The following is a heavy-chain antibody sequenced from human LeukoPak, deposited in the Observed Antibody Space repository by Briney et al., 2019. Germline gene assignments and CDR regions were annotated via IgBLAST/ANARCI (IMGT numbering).Heavy chain of an antibody. CDR3: ARVYVDTAMITLDY. V-gene: IGHV1-18*01. CDR1: GYTFTSYG. Sequence: ASVKVSCKASGYTFTSYGISWVRQAPGQGLEWMGWISSYNGNTNYAQKLQGRVTMTTDTATSTAYMELSSLRSDDTAVYYCARVYVDTAMITLDYWGQGTLVTVSS. D-gene: IGHD5-18*01. CDR2: ISSYNGNT. J-gene: IGHJ4*02.